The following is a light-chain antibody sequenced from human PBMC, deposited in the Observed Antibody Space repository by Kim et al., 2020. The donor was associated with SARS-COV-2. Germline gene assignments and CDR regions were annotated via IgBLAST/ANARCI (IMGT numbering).Light chain of an antibody. CDR2: GAS. CDR3: QQYTNWPPMYT. V-gene: IGKV3-15*01. CDR1: QSVSSD. Sequence: SPGERGTLTCRASQSVSSDLGWYQQKPGQAPRLLIYGASTTAAGVPARFTGSGSGTEFTLTINSLQSEDSAVYYCQQYTNWPPMYTFGQGTKLEI. J-gene: IGKJ2*01.